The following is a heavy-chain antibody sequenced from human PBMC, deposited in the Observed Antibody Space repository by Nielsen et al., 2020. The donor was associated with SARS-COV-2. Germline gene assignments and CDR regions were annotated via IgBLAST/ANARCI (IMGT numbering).Heavy chain of an antibody. Sequence: GVSLRLSCAASGFTFSSHWIHWVRQGPGTGLVWVSYINEDGTHTNYADSVKGRFTISRDNAKNTLYLQMNSLRAEDTAVYYCARVSAAGMALYYFDYWGQGTLVTVSS. D-gene: IGHD6-13*01. CDR2: INEDGTHT. CDR3: ARVSAAGMALYYFDY. J-gene: IGHJ4*02. CDR1: GFTFSSHW. V-gene: IGHV3-74*01.